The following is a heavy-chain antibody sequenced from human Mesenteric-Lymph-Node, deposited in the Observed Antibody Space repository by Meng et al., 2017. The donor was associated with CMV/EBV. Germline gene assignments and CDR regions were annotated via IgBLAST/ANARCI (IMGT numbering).Heavy chain of an antibody. Sequence: SGFTFSSYAMTWVRQAPGKGLDWVSVIYSGGRSTYFADSVKGRFTMSRDDSRNTMYLQMNSLRGEDTAVYYCVRVGGQQLANNWFDPWGQGILVTVSS. CDR3: VRVGGQQLANNWFDP. V-gene: IGHV3-23*03. CDR1: GFTFSSYA. CDR2: IYSGGRST. D-gene: IGHD6-13*01. J-gene: IGHJ5*02.